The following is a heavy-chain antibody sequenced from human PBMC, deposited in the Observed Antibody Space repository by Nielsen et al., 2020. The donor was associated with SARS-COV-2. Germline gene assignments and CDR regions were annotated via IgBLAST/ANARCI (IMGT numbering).Heavy chain of an antibody. V-gene: IGHV3-9*01. CDR3: AKDYYGSGSYMDY. J-gene: IGHJ4*02. CDR1: GFTFDDYA. CDR2: ISWNSGSI. D-gene: IGHD3-10*01. Sequence: SRKISCAASGFTFDDYAMHWVRQAPGKGLEWVSGISWNSGSIGYADSVKGRFTISRDNAKNSLYLQMNSLRAEDTALYYCAKDYYGSGSYMDYWGQGTLVTVSS.